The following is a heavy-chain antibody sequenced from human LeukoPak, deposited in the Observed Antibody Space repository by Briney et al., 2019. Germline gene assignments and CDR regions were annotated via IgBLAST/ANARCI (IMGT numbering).Heavy chain of an antibody. CDR2: ISAYNGNT. CDR1: GYTFTSYG. D-gene: IGHD3-22*01. V-gene: IGHV1-18*01. CDR3: AREDDSSGYKYYYYGMDV. Sequence: GASVKVSCKASGYTFTSYGISWVRQAPGQGLEWMGWISAYNGNTNYAQKLQGRVTMTTDTSTSTAYMELRSLRSDDTAVYYCAREDDSSGYKYYYYGMDVWGQGTTVTVSS. J-gene: IGHJ6*02.